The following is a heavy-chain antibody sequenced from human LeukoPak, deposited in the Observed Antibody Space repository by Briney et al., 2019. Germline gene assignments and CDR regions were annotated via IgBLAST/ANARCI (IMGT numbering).Heavy chain of an antibody. D-gene: IGHD1-26*01. CDR1: GGSVSDYY. CDR2: IYSSGRT. J-gene: IGHJ5*02. V-gene: IGHV4-4*07. CDR3: ARDLGGNYYSENWFDP. Sequence: SETLSLTCTISGGSVSDYYWSWIRQPAGKGLEWIGRIYSSGRTNCNPSLKSRVTISLDTSRNQFSLRLYSVTAADTAIYYCARDLGGNYYSENWFDPWGQGTLVTVSS.